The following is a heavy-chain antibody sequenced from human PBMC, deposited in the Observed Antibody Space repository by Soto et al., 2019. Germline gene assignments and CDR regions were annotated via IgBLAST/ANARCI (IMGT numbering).Heavy chain of an antibody. Sequence: ASVKVSCTASGFTFTSSAVQWVRQARGQRLEWIGWIVVGSGNTNYAQKFQERVTITRDMSTSTAYMELSSLRSEDTAVYYCAAGRDRREGYYYYGMDVWGQGTTVTVSS. D-gene: IGHD1-26*01. CDR2: IVVGSGNT. J-gene: IGHJ6*02. CDR1: GFTFTSSA. V-gene: IGHV1-58*01. CDR3: AAGRDRREGYYYYGMDV.